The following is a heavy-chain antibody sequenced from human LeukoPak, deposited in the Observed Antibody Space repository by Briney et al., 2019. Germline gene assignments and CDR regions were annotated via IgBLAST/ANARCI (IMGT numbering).Heavy chain of an antibody. D-gene: IGHD3-10*01. Sequence: PGRSLRLSCAASGFTFSSYGMHWVRQAPGKGLEWVAGIWYDGSNKYYADSVKGRFTISRDNSKNTLYLQMNSLRAEDTAVYYCARDSNELPYYGSGNRPDYWGQGTLVTVSS. V-gene: IGHV3-33*01. J-gene: IGHJ4*02. CDR1: GFTFSSYG. CDR2: IWYDGSNK. CDR3: ARDSNELPYYGSGNRPDY.